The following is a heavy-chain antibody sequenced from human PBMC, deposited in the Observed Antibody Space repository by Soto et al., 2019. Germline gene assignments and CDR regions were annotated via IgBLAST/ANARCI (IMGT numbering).Heavy chain of an antibody. V-gene: IGHV5-51*01. CDR1: GYSFSSYW. D-gene: IGHD2-15*01. CDR3: ARARLYCSGGTCYSTAAFDI. CDR2: IYADNSDT. Sequence: PGESLKISCKGSGYSFSSYWIGWVRQMPGKGLEWMGIIYADNSDTRYIPPFQGQVTISVDKSTSSAYLQWSSLKASDTAMYYCARARLYCSGGTCYSTAAFDIWGQGTMVTVSS. J-gene: IGHJ3*02.